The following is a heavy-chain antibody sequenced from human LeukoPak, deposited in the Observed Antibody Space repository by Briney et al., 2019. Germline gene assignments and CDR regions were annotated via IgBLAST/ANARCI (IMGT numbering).Heavy chain of an antibody. CDR3: ASSGDYYDSSGYSHHNPQH. V-gene: IGHV1-46*01. CDR1: GYTFTSYY. J-gene: IGHJ1*01. D-gene: IGHD3-22*01. CDR2: INPSGGST. Sequence: ASVKVSCKASGYTFTSYYMHWVRQAPGQGLEWMGIINPSGGSTSYAQKFQGRVTMTRDMSTSTVYMELSSLRSEDTAVYYCASSGDYYDSSGYSHHNPQHWGQGTLVTVSS.